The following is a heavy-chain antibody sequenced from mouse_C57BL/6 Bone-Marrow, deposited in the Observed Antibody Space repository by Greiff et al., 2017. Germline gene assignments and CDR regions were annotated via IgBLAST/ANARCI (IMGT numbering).Heavy chain of an antibody. J-gene: IGHJ4*01. CDR2: LYPGDGDT. Sequence: VQLQQSGPELVKPGASVKISCKASGYAFSSSWMNWVKQRPGKGLEWIGRLYPGDGDTNYNGKFKGKATLTADKSSSTAYMQLSSLTSEDSAVYFCARAYYGSSYDYAMDYWGQGTSVTVSS. D-gene: IGHD1-1*01. V-gene: IGHV1-82*01. CDR1: GYAFSSSW. CDR3: ARAYYGSSYDYAMDY.